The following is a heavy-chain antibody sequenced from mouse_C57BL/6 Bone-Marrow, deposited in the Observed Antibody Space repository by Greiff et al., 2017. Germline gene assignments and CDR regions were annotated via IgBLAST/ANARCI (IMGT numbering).Heavy chain of an antibody. V-gene: IGHV3-6*01. CDR3: ARGITTVVDYWYFDV. Sequence: EVQLQQSGPGLVKPSQSLSLTCSVTGYSITSGYYWNWIRQFPGNKLEWMGYISYDGSNNYNPSLKNRISITRDTSNNQFFLKLNSVTTEDTATYYCARGITTVVDYWYFDVWGTGTTVTVSS. CDR1: GYSITSGYY. D-gene: IGHD1-1*01. CDR2: ISYDGSN. J-gene: IGHJ1*03.